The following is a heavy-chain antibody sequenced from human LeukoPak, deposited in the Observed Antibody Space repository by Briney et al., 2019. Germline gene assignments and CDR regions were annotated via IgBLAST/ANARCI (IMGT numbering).Heavy chain of an antibody. Sequence: KSGGSLRLSCAASGFTFSRDSMNWVRQAPGKGLERVSSISASSKYLKYADSVKGRFTISRDDANNLLFLQMNSLRADDTAVYYCATQGTSAQFDPWGQGTLVTVSS. CDR2: ISASSKYL. D-gene: IGHD3-10*01. CDR1: GFTFSRDS. CDR3: ATQGTSAQFDP. J-gene: IGHJ5*02. V-gene: IGHV3-21*01.